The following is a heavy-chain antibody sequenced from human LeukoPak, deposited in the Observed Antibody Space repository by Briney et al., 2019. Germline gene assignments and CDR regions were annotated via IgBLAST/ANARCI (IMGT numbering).Heavy chain of an antibody. CDR3: ARGELRYFDWLSY. CDR1: GFTFSSYW. D-gene: IGHD3-9*01. V-gene: IGHV3-74*01. CDR2: INSDGSST. Sequence: PGGSLRLSCAASGFTFSSYWMHWVRQAPGKGLAWVSRINSDGSSTSYADSVKGRFTISRDNAKNTLYLQMNSLRAEDTAVYYCARGELRYFDWLSYWGQGTLVTVSS. J-gene: IGHJ4*02.